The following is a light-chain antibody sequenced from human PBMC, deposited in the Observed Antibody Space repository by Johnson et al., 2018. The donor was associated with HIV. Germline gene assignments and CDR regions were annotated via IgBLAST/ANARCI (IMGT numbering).Light chain of an antibody. V-gene: IGLV1-51*01. J-gene: IGLJ1*01. CDR3: GTWDSSLSVYV. CDR2: DNH. CDR1: SSNIGNNY. Sequence: QSVLTQPPSVSAAPGQKVNISCYGSSSNIGNNYVSWYQQLPGTAPKVLIYDNHKRPSGIPDRVSGSKSGTSATLGITGLQTGDEADYYCGTWDSSLSVYVFGTGTKVTVL.